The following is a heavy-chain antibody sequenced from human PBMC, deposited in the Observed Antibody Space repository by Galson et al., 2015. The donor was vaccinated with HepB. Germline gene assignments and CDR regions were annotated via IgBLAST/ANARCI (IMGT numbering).Heavy chain of an antibody. D-gene: IGHD2-15*01. Sequence: LSLTCTVSGGSISSSSYYWGWIRQPPGKGLEWIGSIYYSGSTYYNPSLKSRVTISVDTSKNQFSLKLSSVTAADTAVYYCARREYCSGGSCYFLWFDPWGQGTLVTVSS. J-gene: IGHJ5*02. CDR3: ARREYCSGGSCYFLWFDP. V-gene: IGHV4-39*01. CDR1: GGSISSSSYY. CDR2: IYYSGST.